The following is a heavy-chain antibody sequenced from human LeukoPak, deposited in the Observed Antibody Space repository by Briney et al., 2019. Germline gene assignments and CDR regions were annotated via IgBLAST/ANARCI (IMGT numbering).Heavy chain of an antibody. CDR3: ARVEYCTKGVCINFDL. Sequence: ALVKVSCKASGYTFTGPYIHWMRQAPGQGLEWMAWINPNSGGTKYAQKFQGRVTVTRDTSTSTAYMELSGLRADDTATYYCARVEYCTKGVCINFDLWGQGTLVAVSS. D-gene: IGHD2-8*01. V-gene: IGHV1-2*02. CDR1: GYTFTGPY. J-gene: IGHJ4*02. CDR2: INPNSGGT.